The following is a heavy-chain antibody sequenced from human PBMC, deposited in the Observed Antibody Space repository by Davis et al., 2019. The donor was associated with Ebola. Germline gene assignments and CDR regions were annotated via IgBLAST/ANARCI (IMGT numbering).Heavy chain of an antibody. CDR1: GFTFSSYS. CDR3: ARYQGIAVAAADY. J-gene: IGHJ4*02. D-gene: IGHD6-19*01. V-gene: IGHV3-30*03. Sequence: GGSLRLSCAASGFTFSSYSMNWVRQAPGKGLEWVAVISYDGSNKYYADSVKGRFTISRDNSKNTLYLQMNSLRAEDTAVYYCARYQGIAVAAADYWGQGTLVTVSS. CDR2: ISYDGSNK.